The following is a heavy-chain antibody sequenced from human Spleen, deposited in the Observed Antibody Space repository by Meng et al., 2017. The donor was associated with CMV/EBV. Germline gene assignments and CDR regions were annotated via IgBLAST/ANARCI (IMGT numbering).Heavy chain of an antibody. J-gene: IGHJ4*02. CDR2: ISSSGTTI. V-gene: IGHV3-48*04. D-gene: IGHD6-6*01. CDR1: GFTFNTYS. CDR3: ARGMSIAAPRFFVY. Sequence: LSLTCAASGFTFNTYSMTWVRQAPGKGLEWVSYISSSGTTIHYADSVKGRFTISRDNGKNSLYLQMNSLRAEDTALYYCARGMSIAAPRFFVYWGQGALVTVSS.